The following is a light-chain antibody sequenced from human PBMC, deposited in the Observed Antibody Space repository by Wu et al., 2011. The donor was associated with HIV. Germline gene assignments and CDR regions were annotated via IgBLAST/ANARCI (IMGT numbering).Light chain of an antibody. CDR2: GAS. CDR1: QSVNNY. Sequence: EIVMTQSPATLSVSPGERATLSCRASQSVNNYLAWYQQKPGQPPRLLIYGASNRATGIPDRISGSGSGTLSTLTISRLEPEDSAVYYCQQYGSSPGSFGQETKLE. J-gene: IGKJ2*03. CDR3: QQYGSSPGS. V-gene: IGKV3-20*01.